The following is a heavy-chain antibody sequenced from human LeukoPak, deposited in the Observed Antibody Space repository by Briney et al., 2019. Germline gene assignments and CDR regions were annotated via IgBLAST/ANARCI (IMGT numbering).Heavy chain of an antibody. Sequence: SETLSLTCTVSGGSISSYYWSWIRQPPGKGLEWIGYIYYSGSTNYNPSLKSRVTISVDTSKNQFSLKLSSVTAADTAVYYCARGGGTANYYGMDVWGQGTTVTVSS. J-gene: IGHJ6*02. CDR2: IYYSGST. CDR3: ARGGGTANYYGMDV. D-gene: IGHD2-15*01. V-gene: IGHV4-59*01. CDR1: GGSISSYY.